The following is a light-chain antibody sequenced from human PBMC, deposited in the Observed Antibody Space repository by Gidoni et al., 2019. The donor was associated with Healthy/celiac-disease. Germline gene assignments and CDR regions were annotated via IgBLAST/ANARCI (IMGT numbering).Light chain of an antibody. Sequence: DIQMPQSPSSLSASVGDRVTITCRASQSISSYLNWYQQKPGKAPKLLIYAASSLQSGVPSRFSGSGAGTDFTRTISSLQPEDFATYYCQQSYSTPWTFXXXTKVEIK. CDR2: AAS. J-gene: IGKJ1*01. V-gene: IGKV1-39*01. CDR1: QSISSY. CDR3: QQSYSTPWT.